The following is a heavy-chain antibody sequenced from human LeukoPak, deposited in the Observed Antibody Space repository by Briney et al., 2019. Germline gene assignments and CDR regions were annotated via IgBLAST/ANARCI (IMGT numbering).Heavy chain of an antibody. CDR1: GFTFSSYG. J-gene: IGHJ4*02. CDR2: ISGSGGST. V-gene: IGHV3-23*01. Sequence: GGSLRLSCAASGFTFSSYGMSWVRQAPGKGLEWVSAISGSGGSTYYADSVKGRFTISRDNSKNTLYLQMNSLRAEDTAVYYCARDVRFGDSFDYWGQGTLVTVSS. CDR3: ARDVRFGDSFDY. D-gene: IGHD3-10*01.